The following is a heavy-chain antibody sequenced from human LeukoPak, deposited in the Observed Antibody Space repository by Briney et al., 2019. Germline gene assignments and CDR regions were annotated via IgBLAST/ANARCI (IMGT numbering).Heavy chain of an antibody. D-gene: IGHD1-26*01. Sequence: GGSLRLSCVASGFTFSSYVIYWVRQAPGKGLEYVSAISSNGGSTYYANSVRGRFTISRDNSKNTVDLQMGSLRAEDMAVYYCARGSSGNYPFDYWGQGTLVTVSS. V-gene: IGHV3-64*01. CDR3: ARGSSGNYPFDY. CDR2: ISSNGGST. CDR1: GFTFSSYV. J-gene: IGHJ4*02.